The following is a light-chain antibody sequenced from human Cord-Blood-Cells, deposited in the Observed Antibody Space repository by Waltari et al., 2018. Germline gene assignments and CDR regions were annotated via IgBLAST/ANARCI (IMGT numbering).Light chain of an antibody. CDR3: SSYAGSNNYVV. J-gene: IGLJ2*01. V-gene: IGLV2-8*01. CDR1: SSDAGGYNY. CDR2: EVS. Sequence: QSALTQPPSASGSPGQSVTTSCTGTSSDAGGYNYVSWYQQHPGNAPKLMIYEVSKRPSGVPDRFSGSKSGNTASLTVSGLQAEDEADYYCSSYAGSNNYVVFGGGTKLTVL.